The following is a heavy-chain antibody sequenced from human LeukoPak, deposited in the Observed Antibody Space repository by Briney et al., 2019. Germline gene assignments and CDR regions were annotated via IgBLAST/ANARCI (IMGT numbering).Heavy chain of an antibody. CDR1: GGSISSYY. V-gene: IGHV4-59*08. Sequence: SETLSLTCTVSGGSISSYYWSWIRQPPGKGLEWIGYIYYSGSTNYNPSLKSRVTISADTSKNQFSLKLSSVTAADTAVYYCARQNTAMANAFDIWGQGTMVTVSS. CDR3: ARQNTAMANAFDI. CDR2: IYYSGST. D-gene: IGHD5-18*01. J-gene: IGHJ3*02.